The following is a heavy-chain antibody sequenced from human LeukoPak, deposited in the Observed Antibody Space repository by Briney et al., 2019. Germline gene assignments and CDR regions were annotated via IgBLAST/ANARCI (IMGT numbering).Heavy chain of an antibody. J-gene: IGHJ4*02. D-gene: IGHD6-19*01. V-gene: IGHV4-4*07. CDR1: GGSISNYY. CDR3: ARGSSGWYSIDY. CDR2: IYSSGST. Sequence: SETLSLTCTVSGGSISNYYWSWIRQPAGKELEWIGRIYSSGSTNYNPSLQSRVTMSVDTSKNQFSLKLSSVTAADTAVYYCARGSSGWYSIDYWGQGTLVTVSS.